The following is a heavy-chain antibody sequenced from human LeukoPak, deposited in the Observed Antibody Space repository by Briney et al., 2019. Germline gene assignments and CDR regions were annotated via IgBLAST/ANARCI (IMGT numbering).Heavy chain of an antibody. V-gene: IGHV4-59*02. Sequence: SETLSLTCTVSGGSVSSYYWSWIRQPPGKGLEWIGYISNRGSTNCNPPLKSRVTISVDTSKNQISLKLNSVTAAGTAVYYCAKMTTRRDDAFDMWGQGTMVTVSS. CDR1: GGSVSSYY. CDR3: AKMTTRRDDAFDM. CDR2: ISNRGST. J-gene: IGHJ3*02. D-gene: IGHD5-24*01.